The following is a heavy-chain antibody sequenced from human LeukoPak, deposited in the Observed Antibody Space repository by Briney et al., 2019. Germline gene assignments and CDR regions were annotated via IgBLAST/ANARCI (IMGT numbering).Heavy chain of an antibody. J-gene: IGHJ4*02. Sequence: EASVKVSCKASGYTFTSYGISWVRQAPGQGLEWMGWISAYNGNTSYAQKLQGRVTMTTDTSTSTAYMELRSLRSDDTAVYYCAKRLPTGIAAAGPLGYFDYWGQGTLVTVSS. CDR2: ISAYNGNT. CDR3: AKRLPTGIAAAGPLGYFDY. D-gene: IGHD6-13*01. CDR1: GYTFTSYG. V-gene: IGHV1-18*01.